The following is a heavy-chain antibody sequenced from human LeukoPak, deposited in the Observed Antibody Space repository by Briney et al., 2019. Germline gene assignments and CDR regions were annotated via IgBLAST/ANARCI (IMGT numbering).Heavy chain of an antibody. CDR3: ARVLREPAIFGVVQRRYFDY. CDR2: INHSGST. CDR1: GGSFSGYY. D-gene: IGHD3-3*01. J-gene: IGHJ4*02. Sequence: SETLSLTCAVYGGSFSGYYWSWIRQPPGKGLEWIGEINHSGSTNYNPSLKSRVTISVDTSKNQFSLKLSSVTAAGTAVYYCARVLREPAIFGVVQRRYFDYWGQGTLVTVSS. V-gene: IGHV4-34*01.